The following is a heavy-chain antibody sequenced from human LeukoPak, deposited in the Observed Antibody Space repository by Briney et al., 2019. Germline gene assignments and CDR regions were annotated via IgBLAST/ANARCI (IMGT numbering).Heavy chain of an antibody. CDR1: GGSIRSDN. CDR3: ARLLGGQQLVLAFDI. CDR2: IFYSGST. Sequence: SESLSLTCTVFGGSIRSDNWSWIRQRPRKGPWSSGAIFYSGSTNYNPSLKRRVNISVDTSKNQSYLKLSPVTAANTAVYYCARLLGGQQLVLAFDIWGQGTIVTVSS. V-gene: IGHV4-59*08. D-gene: IGHD6-13*01. J-gene: IGHJ3*02.